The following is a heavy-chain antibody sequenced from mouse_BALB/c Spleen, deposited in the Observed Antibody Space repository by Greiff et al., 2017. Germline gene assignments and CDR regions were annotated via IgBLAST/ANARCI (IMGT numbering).Heavy chain of an antibody. D-gene: IGHD2-3*01. CDR3: SGPDGYYRRFAY. V-gene: IGHV2-6-4*01. CDR1: GFSLSRYS. Sequence: VMLVESGPGLVAPSQSLSITCTVSGFSLSRYSVHWVRQPPGKGLEWLGMIWGGGSTDYNSALKSRLSISKDNSKSQVILKMNSLQTYDTAMYYCSGPDGYYRRFAYWGQGTLVTVSA. CDR2: IWGGGST. J-gene: IGHJ3*01.